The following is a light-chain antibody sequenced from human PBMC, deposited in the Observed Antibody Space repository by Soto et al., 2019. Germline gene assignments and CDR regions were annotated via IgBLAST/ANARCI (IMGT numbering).Light chain of an antibody. V-gene: IGLV2-23*01. Sequence: QSALTQCASVSGSPGQSITISCAGTNSDVGSYNFVSWLQQHVGKAPKLMIYEGNKRPSGVSNRFSGSKSGNTASLTISGLQTEDEADYYCCSYAGSGTYVFGTGTKVTVL. J-gene: IGLJ1*01. CDR3: CSYAGSGTYV. CDR1: NSDVGSYNF. CDR2: EGN.